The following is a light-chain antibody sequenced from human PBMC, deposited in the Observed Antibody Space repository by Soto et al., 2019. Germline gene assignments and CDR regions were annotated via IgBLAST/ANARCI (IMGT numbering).Light chain of an antibody. CDR3: QQYNNWPPKT. V-gene: IGKV3-15*01. CDR1: QSVSSN. Sequence: IRMTQSASTLSVYPGERATLSCRASQSVSSNLAWYQQKPGQAPRLLIYGASTRATGIPARFSGSGSGTEFTLTISSLQSEDFAVYYCQQYNNWPPKTFGQGTKVDIK. J-gene: IGKJ1*01. CDR2: GAS.